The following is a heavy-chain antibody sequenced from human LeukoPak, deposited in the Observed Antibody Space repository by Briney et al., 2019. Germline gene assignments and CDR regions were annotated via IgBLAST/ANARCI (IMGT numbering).Heavy chain of an antibody. D-gene: IGHD3-16*01. CDR2: ISSSSSYI. CDR1: GFTFSSYS. Sequence: GGSLRLSCAASGFTFSSYSMNWVRQAPGKGLEWASSISSSSSYIYYADSVKGRFTISRDNAKNSLYLQMNSLRAEDTAVYYCAREGQWGSYYFDYWGQGTLVTVSS. CDR3: AREGQWGSYYFDY. V-gene: IGHV3-21*01. J-gene: IGHJ4*02.